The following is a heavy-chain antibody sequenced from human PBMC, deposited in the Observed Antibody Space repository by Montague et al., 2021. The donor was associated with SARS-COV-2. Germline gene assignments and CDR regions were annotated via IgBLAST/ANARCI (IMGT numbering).Heavy chain of an antibody. CDR2: INHSGST. V-gene: IGHV4-34*01. CDR3: ARGTKRVFTYEYDSSGYASDY. D-gene: IGHD3-22*01. Sequence: SETLSLTCVVYGGSFSGYYWSWIRQPPGKGLERNGEINHSGSTKYNPPLKSRVTISVDTTKNQFSLKLSSVTAADTAVYYCARGTKRVFTYEYDSSGYASDYWGQGTLVTVSS. J-gene: IGHJ4*02. CDR1: GGSFSGYY.